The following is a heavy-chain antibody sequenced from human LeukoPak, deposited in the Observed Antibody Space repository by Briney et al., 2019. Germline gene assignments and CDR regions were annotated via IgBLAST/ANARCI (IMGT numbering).Heavy chain of an antibody. V-gene: IGHV1-69*04. CDR2: IIPILGIA. CDR3: ARLIAAAGTGSEYFQH. J-gene: IGHJ1*01. D-gene: IGHD6-13*01. Sequence: ASVKVSCKASGGTFSSYAISWVRQAPGQGLEWMGRIIPILGIANYAQKFRGRVTITADKSTSTAYMELSSLRSEDTAVYYCARLIAAAGTGSEYFQHWGQGTLVTVSS. CDR1: GGTFSSYA.